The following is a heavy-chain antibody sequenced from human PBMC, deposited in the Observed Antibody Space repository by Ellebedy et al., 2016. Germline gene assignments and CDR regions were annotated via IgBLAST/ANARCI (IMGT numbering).Heavy chain of an antibody. V-gene: IGHV4-39*01. J-gene: IGHJ5*02. CDR1: GVSITSNSNY. CDR2: FYHSGST. Sequence: SETLSLTXTASGVSITSNSNYWGWIRQPPGNGLEWIGSFYHSGSTYYNPSLKSRVTIAVDTSKNQFSLKLSSVTAADTAVYYCARRYSSGWYFTGGWFDPWGQGTLVTVHS. D-gene: IGHD6-19*01. CDR3: ARRYSSGWYFTGGWFDP.